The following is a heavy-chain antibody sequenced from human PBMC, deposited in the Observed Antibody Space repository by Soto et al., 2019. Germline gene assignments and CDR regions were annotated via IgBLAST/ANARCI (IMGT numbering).Heavy chain of an antibody. J-gene: IGHJ6*02. CDR3: ERDRRMVRGAYYCGMDV. CDR1: GFTVSSNY. Sequence: GESLKISCAASGFTVSSNYMSWVRQAPGKGLEWVSVIYSGGSTYYADSVKGRFTISRDNSKNTLHLQMNSLRAEDTDVYYCERDRRMVRGAYYCGMDVWGQGTTVTVSS. D-gene: IGHD3-10*01. CDR2: IYSGGST. V-gene: IGHV3-53*01.